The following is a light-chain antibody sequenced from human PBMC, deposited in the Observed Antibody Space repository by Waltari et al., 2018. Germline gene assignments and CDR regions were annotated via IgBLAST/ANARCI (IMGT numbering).Light chain of an antibody. CDR1: QSLSKRY. J-gene: IGKJ2*01. Sequence: VLTQSPGTLSLSPGERVTLSCRASQSLSKRYLAWYQQKPGQAPRLLIYGASSRAAGIPDRFSGSGSCTTFTLTISRLEPEDYAMYYCQQYGSSVMYTFGQGTKLEIK. CDR3: QQYGSSVMYT. CDR2: GAS. V-gene: IGKV3-20*01.